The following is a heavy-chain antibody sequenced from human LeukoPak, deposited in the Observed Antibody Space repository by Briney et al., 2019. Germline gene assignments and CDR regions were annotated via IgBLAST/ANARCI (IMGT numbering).Heavy chain of an antibody. J-gene: IGHJ6*03. D-gene: IGHD2-2*01. Sequence: ASVEVSCKASGYTFTSYDINWVRQATGQGLEWMGWMNPSSGNTGYAQKFQGRVTMTRNTSISTAYMELSSLRSEDTAVYYCARGDIVVVPAALTPYYYYYMDVWGKGTTVTVSS. V-gene: IGHV1-8*01. CDR2: MNPSSGNT. CDR3: ARGDIVVVPAALTPYYYYYMDV. CDR1: GYTFTSYD.